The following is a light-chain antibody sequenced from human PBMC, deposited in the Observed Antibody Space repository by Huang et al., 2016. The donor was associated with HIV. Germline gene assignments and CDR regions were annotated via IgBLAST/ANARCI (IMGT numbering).Light chain of an antibody. J-gene: IGKJ4*01. CDR1: QSFLYSSNNKKY. CDR2: WAS. CDR3: QQYYSTLT. V-gene: IGKV4-1*01. Sequence: DIVMTQSPDSLAVSLGEGATINCKSSQSFLYSSNNKKYLAWYQQKPGQPPKLLIYWASTREAGVPDRFSGSGSGTDFTLTISSLQAEDVAVYYCQQYYSTLTFGGGTKVEIK.